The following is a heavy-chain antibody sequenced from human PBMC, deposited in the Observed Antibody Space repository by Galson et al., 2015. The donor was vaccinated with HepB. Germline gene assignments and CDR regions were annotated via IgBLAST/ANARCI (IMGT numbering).Heavy chain of an antibody. CDR3: AKSLASYYYDSSDYYVFDY. D-gene: IGHD3-22*01. V-gene: IGHV3-23*01. Sequence: SLRLSCAASGFTFSNFAMSWVRQAPGKGLEWVSVVSGSGTITYYADSVKGRFTISRDNSKNTLYLQMNSLRADDTAVYYCAKSLASYYYDSSDYYVFDYWGQGTLVTVSS. J-gene: IGHJ4*02. CDR2: VSGSGTIT. CDR1: GFTFSNFA.